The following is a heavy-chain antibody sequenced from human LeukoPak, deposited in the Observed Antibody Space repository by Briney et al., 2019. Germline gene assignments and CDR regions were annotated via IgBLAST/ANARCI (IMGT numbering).Heavy chain of an antibody. CDR2: IYSSGST. V-gene: IGHV4-59*01. CDR3: ARTTEDCSSTSCYQYWFDP. CDR1: GGSIRGYY. J-gene: IGHJ5*02. D-gene: IGHD2-2*01. Sequence: KPSETLSLTCNVSGGSIRGYYWSWIRQPPGKGLEWIGYIYSSGSTNYNPSLKSRVTMSVDTSKNQFSLKVSSVTAADTAVYYCARTTEDCSSTSCYQYWFDPWGQGTLVTVSS.